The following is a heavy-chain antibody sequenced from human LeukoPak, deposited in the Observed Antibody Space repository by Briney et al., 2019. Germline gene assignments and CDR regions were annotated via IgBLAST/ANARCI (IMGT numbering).Heavy chain of an antibody. CDR1: GFTFDDYA. Sequence: PGGSLRLSCAASGFTFDDYAMHWVRQAPGKGLEWVSGISWNSGSIGYADTVKGRFTISRDNAKNSLYLQMSSLRAEDTALDYCAKSRQIGIVGTFDYWGQGTLVNVSS. CDR3: AKSRQIGIVGTFDY. V-gene: IGHV3-9*01. D-gene: IGHD1-26*01. CDR2: ISWNSGSI. J-gene: IGHJ4*02.